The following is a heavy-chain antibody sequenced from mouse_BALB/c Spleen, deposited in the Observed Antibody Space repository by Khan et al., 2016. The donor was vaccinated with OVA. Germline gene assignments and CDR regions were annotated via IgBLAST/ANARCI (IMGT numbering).Heavy chain of an antibody. J-gene: IGHJ1*01. V-gene: IGHV6-6*02. CDR3: TRGWDWYFDV. D-gene: IGHD3-3*01. CDR2: IRLKSNIYAT. Sequence: EVKLEVSGGGLVQPGGSMKLSCVASEFTFSNYWMNWVRQSPEKGFEWVAEIRLKSNIYATHYAESVRGRFTISRDDSRSSVYLQMNNLGAEDTGIYYCTRGWDWYFDVWGAGTTVTVSS. CDR1: EFTFSNYW.